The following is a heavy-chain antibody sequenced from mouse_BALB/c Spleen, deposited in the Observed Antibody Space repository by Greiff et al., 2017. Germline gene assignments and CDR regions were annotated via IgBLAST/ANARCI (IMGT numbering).Heavy chain of an antibody. Sequence: EVQLVESGGGLVQPGGSRKLSCAASGFTFSSFGMHWVRQAPEKGLEWVAYISSGSSTIYYADTVKGRFTISRDNPKNTLFLQMTSLRSEDTAMYYCARWGYDGGDYAMDYWGQGTSVTVSS. D-gene: IGHD2-2*01. CDR3: ARWGYDGGDYAMDY. CDR2: ISSGSSTI. V-gene: IGHV5-17*02. J-gene: IGHJ4*01. CDR1: GFTFSSFG.